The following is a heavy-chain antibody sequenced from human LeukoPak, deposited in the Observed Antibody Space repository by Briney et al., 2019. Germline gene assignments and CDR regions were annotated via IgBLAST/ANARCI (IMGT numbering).Heavy chain of an antibody. CDR2: MNPNSGNT. D-gene: IGHD3-22*01. CDR3: ARAWTTWWLDSSGYYYFQH. J-gene: IGHJ1*01. CDR1: GYTFTNFD. Sequence: ASVSVSCKASGYTFTNFDINWVRQAPGQGLEWMGWMNPNSGNTGYAQKFQGRVTMTRNTSISTAYMELSSLRSEDTAVYYCARAWTTWWLDSSGYYYFQHWGQGTLVTVSS. V-gene: IGHV1-8*02.